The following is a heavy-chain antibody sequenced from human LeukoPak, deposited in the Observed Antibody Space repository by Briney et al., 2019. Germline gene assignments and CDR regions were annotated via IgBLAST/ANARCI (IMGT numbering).Heavy chain of an antibody. CDR1: GFTVSSNS. CDR3: ARRAGAYSHPYDH. Sequence: GGSLRLSCTVSGFTVSSNSMSWVRQAPGKGLEWVSFIYSDNTHYSDSVKGRFTISRDNSKNTLYLQMNSLRAEDTAVYYCARRAGAYSHPYDHWGQETLVAVSS. CDR2: IYSDNT. V-gene: IGHV3-53*01. D-gene: IGHD4/OR15-4a*01. J-gene: IGHJ4*02.